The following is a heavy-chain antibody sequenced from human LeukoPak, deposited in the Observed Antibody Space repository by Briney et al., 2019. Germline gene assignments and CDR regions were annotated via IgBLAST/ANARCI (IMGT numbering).Heavy chain of an antibody. D-gene: IGHD4-17*01. Sequence: GGSLRLSCAASGFTFDHYAMHWVRQAPGKGLEWVSLISGTGSNTYYADSVKGRFTISRDNSKNSLYLQMNSLRAEDTALYYCAKDYGYWYLDLWGRGTLVTVSS. CDR1: GFTFDHYA. CDR2: ISGTGSNT. J-gene: IGHJ2*01. CDR3: AKDYGYWYLDL. V-gene: IGHV3-43*02.